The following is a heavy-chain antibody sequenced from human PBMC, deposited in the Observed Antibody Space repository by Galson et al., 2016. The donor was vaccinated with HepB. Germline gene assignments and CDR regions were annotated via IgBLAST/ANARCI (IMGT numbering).Heavy chain of an antibody. J-gene: IGHJ4*02. CDR3: AKSKWNPLFDY. CDR2: IDPSDSHT. Sequence: SGAEVKKPGESLRISCEASGYTFSNYWITWVRQMPGKGLEWMGRIDPSDSHTTYSPAFQGHVTISVDRSISTAYLQWSSLKASDTAMYYCAKSKWNPLFDYWGQGTLVTVSS. CDR1: GYTFSNYW. V-gene: IGHV5-10-1*01. D-gene: IGHD1-20*01.